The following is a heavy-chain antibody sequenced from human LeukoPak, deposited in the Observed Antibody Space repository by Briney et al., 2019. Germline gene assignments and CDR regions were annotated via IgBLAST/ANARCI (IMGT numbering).Heavy chain of an antibody. CDR3: ARGLYGSGSYYPNSFDY. V-gene: IGHV4-59*01. D-gene: IGHD3-10*01. CDR1: GGSISSYY. J-gene: IGHJ4*02. CDR2: IYYSGST. Sequence: SETLSLTCTVSGGSISSYYWSWIRQPPGKGLEWIGYIYYSGSTNYNPSLKSRVTISVDTSKNQFSLKLSSVTAADTAVYYCARGLYGSGSYYPNSFDYWGQGTLVTASS.